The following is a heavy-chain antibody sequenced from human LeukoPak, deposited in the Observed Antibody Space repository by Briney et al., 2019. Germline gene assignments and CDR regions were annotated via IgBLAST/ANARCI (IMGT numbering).Heavy chain of an antibody. V-gene: IGHV4-38-2*02. CDR2: IYTSGST. CDR3: AREVPWVDTGYSSSWFSDY. J-gene: IGHJ4*02. Sequence: PSETLSLTCTVSGYSINSGYYWGWIRQPPGKGLEWIGRIYTSGSTNYNPSLKSRVTMSVDTSKNQFSLKLSSVTAADTAVYYCAREVPWVDTGYSSSWFSDYWGQGTLVTVSS. D-gene: IGHD6-13*01. CDR1: GYSINSGYY.